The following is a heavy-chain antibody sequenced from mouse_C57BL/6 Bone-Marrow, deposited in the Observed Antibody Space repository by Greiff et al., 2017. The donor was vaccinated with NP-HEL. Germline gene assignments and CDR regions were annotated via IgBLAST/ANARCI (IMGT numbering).Heavy chain of an antibody. V-gene: IGHV5-6*02. J-gene: IGHJ1*03. CDR3: ASHYGSSHWYFDV. Sequence: EVMLVESGGDLVKPGGSLKLSCAASGFTFSSYGMSWVRQTPDKRLEWVATISSGGSYTYYPDSVKGRFTISRDNAKNTLYLQMSSLKSEDTAMYYCASHYGSSHWYFDVWGTGTTVTVSS. D-gene: IGHD1-1*01. CDR1: GFTFSSYG. CDR2: ISSGGSYT.